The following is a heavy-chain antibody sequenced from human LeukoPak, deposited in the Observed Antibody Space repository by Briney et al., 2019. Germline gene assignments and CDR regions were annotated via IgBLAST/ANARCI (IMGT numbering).Heavy chain of an antibody. CDR1: GVSFDDYY. D-gene: IGHD4-17*01. Sequence: PSETLSLTCAVSGVSFDDYYWAWVRQTPGKGLEWIREINHSGYTNDSPSLKSRVTLSIDTSRKQFALNLRSVTVADAGTYYCTRMTTGHDYWGQGTLVTVSS. CDR3: TRMTTGHDY. V-gene: IGHV4-34*01. CDR2: INHSGYT. J-gene: IGHJ4*02.